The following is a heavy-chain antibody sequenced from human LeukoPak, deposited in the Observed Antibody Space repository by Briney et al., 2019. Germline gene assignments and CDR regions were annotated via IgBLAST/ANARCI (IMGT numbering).Heavy chain of an antibody. Sequence: GESLRISCKGSGYSFTNYWISWVRQMPGKGLEWMGTIDPSDSYTNYGPSFQGHVTISADKSISTAYLQWSSLKASDTAMYYCARRHSGRSDAFDIWGQGTMVTVSS. J-gene: IGHJ3*02. D-gene: IGHD3-10*01. CDR3: ARRHSGRSDAFDI. CDR1: GYSFTNYW. CDR2: IDPSDSYT. V-gene: IGHV5-10-1*01.